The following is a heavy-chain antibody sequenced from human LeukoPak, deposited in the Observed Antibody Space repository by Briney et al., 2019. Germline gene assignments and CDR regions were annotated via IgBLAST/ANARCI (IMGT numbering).Heavy chain of an antibody. CDR2: IKPDGSAQ. J-gene: IGHJ3*02. CDR3: ARALPGYCSSTSCSGAFDI. V-gene: IGHV3-7*01. Sequence: GGSLRLSCAASGFTFSNYWMTWVRQAPGKGLEWVANIKPDGSAQYYADSVRGRFTISRDSAKNSVFLQMNSLRAEDTAVYYCARALPGYCSSTSCSGAFDIWGQGTMVTVSS. D-gene: IGHD2-2*01. CDR1: GFTFSNYW.